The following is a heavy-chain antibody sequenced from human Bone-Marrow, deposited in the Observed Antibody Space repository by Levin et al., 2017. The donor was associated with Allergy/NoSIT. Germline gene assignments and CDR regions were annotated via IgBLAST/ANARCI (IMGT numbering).Heavy chain of an antibody. CDR2: IYYSGHA. V-gene: IGHV4-59*08. D-gene: IGHD3-22*01. J-gene: IGHJ3*02. CDR1: GGSIITYY. CDR3: ARHEDRSGHYEAALDI. Sequence: SETLSLTCSVSGGSIITYYWSWIRQAPGKGLNWIGYIYYSGHAMYNPALKSRVTISVDTSKNQVSLKLRSVTAADTAVYYCARHEDRSGHYEAALDIWGQGTMVTVSS.